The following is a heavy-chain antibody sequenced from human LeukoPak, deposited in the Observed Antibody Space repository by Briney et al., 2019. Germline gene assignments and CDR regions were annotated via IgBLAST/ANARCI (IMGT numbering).Heavy chain of an antibody. CDR3: ARRRYYDFWSGYYYWYYYYGMDV. J-gene: IGHJ6*02. D-gene: IGHD3-3*01. CDR1: GYTFTSYD. Sequence: ASVKVSCKASGYTFTSYDINWVRQATGQGLEWMGWMNPNSGNTGYAQKFQGRVTMTRNTSISTAYMELSSLGSEDTAVYYCARRRYYDFWSGYYYWYYYYGMDVWGQGTTVTVSS. V-gene: IGHV1-8*01. CDR2: MNPNSGNT.